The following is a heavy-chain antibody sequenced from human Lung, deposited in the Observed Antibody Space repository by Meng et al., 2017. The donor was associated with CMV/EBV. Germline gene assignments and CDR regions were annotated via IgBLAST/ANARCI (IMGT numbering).Heavy chain of an antibody. V-gene: IGHV1-46*01. CDR2: INPSGGDT. D-gene: IGHD2/OR15-2a*01. Sequence: SCKASGYTFTTCSLHWVRQAPGQGLEWMGIINPSGGDTRYAQRFQGRVTMTRDTSTSTVYMELSSLRSEDTAMYYCARANYFEWFDPWGQGTLVTVSS. CDR1: GYTFTTCS. CDR3: ARANYFEWFDP. J-gene: IGHJ5*02.